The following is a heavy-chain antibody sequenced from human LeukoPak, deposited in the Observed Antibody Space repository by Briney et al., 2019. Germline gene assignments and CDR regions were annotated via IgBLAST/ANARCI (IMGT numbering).Heavy chain of an antibody. CDR2: IYSSRNT. CDR3: ARAGYCSSSSCYTGWFDP. J-gene: IGHJ5*02. V-gene: IGHV4-4*07. CDR1: GGSISDYY. D-gene: IGHD2-2*02. Sequence: SETLSLTCTVSGGSISDYYWTWILQPAGKGLEWIGRIYSSRNTNYNPSLKSRVTLSVHASKNQFSLKLNSVTAADTAVYYCARAGYCSSSSCYTGWFDPWGQGTLVTVSS.